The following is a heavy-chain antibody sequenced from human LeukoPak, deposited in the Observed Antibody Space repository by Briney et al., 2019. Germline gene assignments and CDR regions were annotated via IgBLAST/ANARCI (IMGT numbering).Heavy chain of an antibody. CDR3: AKEGSVITHTPFDY. J-gene: IGHJ4*02. D-gene: IGHD3-22*01. CDR1: GFTFSSSA. V-gene: IGHV3-23*01. CDR2: ISGSGGST. Sequence: GGSLRLSCSASGFTFSSSAMSWVRQAPGKGLEWVSAISGSGGSTYYADSVKGRFTISRDNSKNTLYLQMNSLRAEDTAVYYCAKEGSVITHTPFDYWGQGTLVTVSS.